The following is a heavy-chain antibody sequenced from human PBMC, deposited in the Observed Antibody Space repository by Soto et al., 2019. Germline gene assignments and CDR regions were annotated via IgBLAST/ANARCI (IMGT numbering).Heavy chain of an antibody. CDR3: AAVVTRTEITNFDY. J-gene: IGHJ4*02. CDR1: GGTFSSYA. CDR2: IIPIFGTA. V-gene: IGHV1-69*12. D-gene: IGHD1-20*01. Sequence: QVQLVQSGAEVKKPGSSVKVSCNASGGTFSSYAISWVRQAPGQGLEWMGGIIPIFGTANYAQKFQGRVTITADESTSTAYMELSSLRSEDTAVYYCAAVVTRTEITNFDYWGQGTLVTVSS.